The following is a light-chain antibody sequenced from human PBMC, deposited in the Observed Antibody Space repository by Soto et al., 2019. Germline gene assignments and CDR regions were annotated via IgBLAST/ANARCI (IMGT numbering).Light chain of an antibody. CDR1: SSNIGAGYD. J-gene: IGLJ2*01. V-gene: IGLV1-40*01. Sequence: QSVLTQTPSVSGAPGQKITMSCTGSSSNIGAGYDVHWYQQIPGAAPRLLIYADNNRPSGVPDRFSASKSGTSASLAITGLQCEDEANYYCQSYDTSLSGVIFGEGTKLTVL. CDR3: QSYDTSLSGVI. CDR2: ADN.